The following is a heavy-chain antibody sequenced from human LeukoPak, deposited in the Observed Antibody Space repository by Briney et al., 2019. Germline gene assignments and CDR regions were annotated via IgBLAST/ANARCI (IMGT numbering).Heavy chain of an antibody. CDR3: AKVGDNWDFDY. CDR1: GFNFDDYG. V-gene: IGHV3-23*01. CDR2: ISGSGGST. J-gene: IGHJ4*02. Sequence: GGSLRLSCAASGFNFDDYGMSWVRQAPGKGLEWVSAISGSGGSTYYADSVKGRFTISRDNSKNTLYLQMNGLRGEDTAMYYCAKVGDNWDFDYWGQGTLVTVSS. D-gene: IGHD1-1*01.